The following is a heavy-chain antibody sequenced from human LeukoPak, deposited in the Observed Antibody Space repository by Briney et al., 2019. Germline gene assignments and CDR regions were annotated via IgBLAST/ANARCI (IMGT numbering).Heavy chain of an antibody. CDR3: ASAIWRAFDY. Sequence: SETLSLTCAVYGGSFSGYYWSSICQPPGKGLEWIGEINHSGSTNYNPSLKSRVTISVDTSKNQFSLKLSSVTAADTAVYYCASAIWRAFDYWGQGTLVTVSS. D-gene: IGHD3-3*01. V-gene: IGHV4-34*01. J-gene: IGHJ4*02. CDR2: INHSGST. CDR1: GGSFSGYY.